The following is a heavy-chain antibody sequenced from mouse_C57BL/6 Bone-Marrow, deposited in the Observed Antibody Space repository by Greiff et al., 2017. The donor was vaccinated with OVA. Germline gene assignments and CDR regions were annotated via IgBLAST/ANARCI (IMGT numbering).Heavy chain of an antibody. CDR1: GFSLSTSGMG. D-gene: IGHD2-1*01. CDR2: IWWDDDK. V-gene: IGHV8-8*01. Sequence: QVTLKVSGPGILQPSQTLSLTCSFSGFSLSTSGMGVGWIRQPSGKGLEWLAHIWWDDDKYYNPAMRRRLTISKDTSKNQVFRKVANLDTADTATYYCARMGGIYYYYFDYWGQGTTLTVSS. J-gene: IGHJ2*01. CDR3: ARMGGIYYYYFDY.